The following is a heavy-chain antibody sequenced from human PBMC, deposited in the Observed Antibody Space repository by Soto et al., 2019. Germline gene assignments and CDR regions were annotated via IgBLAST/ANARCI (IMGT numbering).Heavy chain of an antibody. CDR2: IIPIFGTA. D-gene: IGHD6-13*01. J-gene: IGHJ5*02. V-gene: IGHV1-69*13. CDR3: ARPRDSSSWYSWFDP. CDR1: GGTISSYA. Sequence: APVKVSCKAAGGTISSYAINWVRQAPGQGLEWMGGIIPIFGTANYAQKFQGRVTITADESTSTAYMKLSSLRSEDTAVYYCARPRDSSSWYSWFDPWGQGTLVTVSS.